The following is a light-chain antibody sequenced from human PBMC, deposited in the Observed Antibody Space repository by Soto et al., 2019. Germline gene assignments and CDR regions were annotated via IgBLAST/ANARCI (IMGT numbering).Light chain of an antibody. J-gene: IGLJ3*02. CDR1: NIGTRN. CDR2: RDS. Sequence: SYELTQPLSVSVPLGQTASITCGGNNIGTRNVHWYQQKPGQAPVLVVYRDSNRPSGIPERFSGSISGNTATLTISRAQAGDEADYYCHVWDSSTAVFGGGTKLTVL. V-gene: IGLV3-9*01. CDR3: HVWDSSTAV.